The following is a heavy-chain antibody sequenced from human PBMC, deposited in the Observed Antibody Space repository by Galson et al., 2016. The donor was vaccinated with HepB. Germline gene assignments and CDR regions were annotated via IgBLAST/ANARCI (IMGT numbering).Heavy chain of an antibody. J-gene: IGHJ4*02. CDR2: IWYDGSHE. D-gene: IGHD6-19*01. CDR3: AKNSYSSAWYPDY. CDR1: GFTFSSYA. V-gene: IGHV3-33*06. Sequence: LRLSCAASGFTFSSYAMQWVRQAPGKGLEWVAVIWYDGSHEYYADSVKGRFTISRDNSKNTVYLQMNSLSAEDTAVYYCAKNSYSSAWYPDYWVQGTLVTFSA.